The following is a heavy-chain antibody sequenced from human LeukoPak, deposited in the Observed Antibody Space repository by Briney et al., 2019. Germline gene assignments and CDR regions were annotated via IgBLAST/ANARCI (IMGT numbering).Heavy chain of an antibody. CDR1: GGSFSGYY. Sequence: SETLSLTCAVYGGSFSGYYWSWIRQPPGKGLEWIGEINHSGSTNYNPSLKSRVTISVDTSKNQFSLKLGSVTAADTAVYYCARARYSSSWYNIYFDCWGQGTLVTVSS. CDR2: INHSGST. D-gene: IGHD6-13*01. V-gene: IGHV4-34*01. J-gene: IGHJ4*02. CDR3: ARARYSSSWYNIYFDC.